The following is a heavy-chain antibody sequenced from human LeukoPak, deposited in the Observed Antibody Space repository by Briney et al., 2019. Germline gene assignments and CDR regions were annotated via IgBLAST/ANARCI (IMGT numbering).Heavy chain of an antibody. J-gene: IGHJ4*02. CDR3: AKTEDPMRGIAVAGSN. D-gene: IGHD6-19*01. V-gene: IGHV3-9*01. Sequence: GRSLRLSCAASGFTFDDYAMHWVRQAPGKGLEWVSGISWNSGSIGYADSVKGRFTISRDNAKNSLYLQMNSLRAEDTALYYCAKTEDPMRGIAVAGSNWDQGTLVTVSS. CDR2: ISWNSGSI. CDR1: GFTFDDYA.